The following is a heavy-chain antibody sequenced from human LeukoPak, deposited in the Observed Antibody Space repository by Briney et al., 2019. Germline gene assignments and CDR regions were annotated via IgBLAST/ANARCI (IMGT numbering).Heavy chain of an antibody. J-gene: IGHJ4*02. CDR1: GFSMSVYW. D-gene: IGHD3-22*01. CDR2: IKQDGSER. Sequence: GGSLRLSYEASGFSMSVYWMSWVRQAPGKGLEWVANIKQDGSERNYVDSVKGRFTISRDNAKKSLYLQMNSLRAEDTAVYYCARDWGAYYHFFDYWGQGTLVTVSS. CDR3: ARDWGAYYHFFDY. V-gene: IGHV3-7*01.